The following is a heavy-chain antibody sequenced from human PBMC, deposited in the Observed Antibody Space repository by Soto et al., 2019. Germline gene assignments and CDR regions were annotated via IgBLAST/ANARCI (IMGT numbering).Heavy chain of an antibody. D-gene: IGHD2-2*01. V-gene: IGHV1-58*02. J-gene: IGHJ4*02. CDR3: AAVPAAAIMFPQFDY. CDR2: IVVGSGNT. CDR1: GYTFTGYY. Sequence: ASVKVSCKASGYTFTGYYMHWVRQAPGQRLEWMGWIVVGSGNTNYAQKFQERVTITRDMSTSTAYMELSSLRSEDTAVYYCAAVPAAAIMFPQFDYWGQGTLVTVSS.